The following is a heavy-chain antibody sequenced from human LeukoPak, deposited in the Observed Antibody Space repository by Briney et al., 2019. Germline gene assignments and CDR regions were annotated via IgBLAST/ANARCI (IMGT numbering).Heavy chain of an antibody. CDR2: IYHSGST. CDR1: GYSINSGFY. Sequence: SETLSLTCTVSGYSINSGFYWGWIRQPPGKGLEWIGSIYHSGSTHYKSSLKSRVTISVDTSKNQLSLKLTSVTAADTAVYYCARGVGLTQGGAFDFWGQGTLVTVSS. CDR3: ARGVGLTQGGAFDF. J-gene: IGHJ4*02. V-gene: IGHV4-38-2*02. D-gene: IGHD3-16*01.